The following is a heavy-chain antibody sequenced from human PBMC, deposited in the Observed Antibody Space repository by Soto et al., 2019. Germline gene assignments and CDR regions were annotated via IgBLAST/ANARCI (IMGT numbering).Heavy chain of an antibody. CDR1: GFTFSSYS. Sequence: EVQLVESGGGLVQPGGSLRLSCAASGFTFSSYSMNWVRQAPGKGLEWVSYISSSSRTIYYADSVKGRFTISRDNDKNSLYLQMNSLRAEDTAVYYCARDGGYNWNSGNWFDPWGQGTLVTVSS. V-gene: IGHV3-48*01. CDR2: ISSSSRTI. CDR3: ARDGGYNWNSGNWFDP. J-gene: IGHJ5*02. D-gene: IGHD1-7*01.